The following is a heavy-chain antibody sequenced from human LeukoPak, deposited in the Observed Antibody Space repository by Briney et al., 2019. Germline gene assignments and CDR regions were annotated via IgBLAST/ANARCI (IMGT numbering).Heavy chain of an antibody. CDR3: ARLLVVRNFNGYIQH. J-gene: IGHJ1*01. D-gene: IGHD1-1*01. CDR1: GFTFNDYY. Sequence: PGGSPRLSCAASGFTFNDYYMTWIRQAPGKGLEWVSSISSRDNRKSYADSVEGRFTIYRDNAKNSLYLQMNSLRAEDTAVHYCARLLVVRNFNGYIQHWGQGTLVTVSS. CDR2: ISSRDNRK. V-gene: IGHV3-11*04.